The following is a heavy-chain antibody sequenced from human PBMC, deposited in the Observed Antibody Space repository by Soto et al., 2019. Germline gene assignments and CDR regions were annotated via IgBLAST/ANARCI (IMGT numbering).Heavy chain of an antibody. Sequence: QVQLVQSGAEVRKPGASVKVSCEASGYTFTSYDIYWVRQATGQGLEWMGWMNPNTGNSGYARKFQGRVTMTSDTSTSTAHKELNSMRSEDTAVYYCARRAETNGWNGFGADKYYFDFWGQGTLVTVSS. CDR1: GYTFTSYD. CDR2: MNPNTGNS. CDR3: ARRAETNGWNGFGADKYYFDF. V-gene: IGHV1-8*01. J-gene: IGHJ4*02. D-gene: IGHD1-1*01.